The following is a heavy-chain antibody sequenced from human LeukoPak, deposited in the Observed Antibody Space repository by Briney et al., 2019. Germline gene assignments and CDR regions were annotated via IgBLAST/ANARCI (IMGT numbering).Heavy chain of an antibody. CDR3: ARALWFGETFPAY. J-gene: IGHJ4*02. CDR2: ISSSSSTI. V-gene: IGHV3-48*01. Sequence: GGTLRLSCAASGLTISSYSMNWVRQAPGKGLQWVSYISSSSSTIYYADSVKGRFTISRDNAKNSLYLQMNSLRAEDTAVYYCARALWFGETFPAYWGQGTLVTVSS. CDR1: GLTISSYS. D-gene: IGHD3-10*01.